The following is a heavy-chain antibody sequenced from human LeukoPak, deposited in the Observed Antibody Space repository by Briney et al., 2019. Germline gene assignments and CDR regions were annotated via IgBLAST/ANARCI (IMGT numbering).Heavy chain of an antibody. CDR3: ARDYSPPWVGFSNYYGMDV. Sequence: GGSLRLSCAASGFTFSNYWMHWVRQAPGKGLVWVSRINTDGSNTRYADSVKGRFTISRDNAKNSLYLQMNSLRAEDTAMYYCARDYSPPWVGFSNYYGMDVWGQGTTVTVSS. D-gene: IGHD1-26*01. V-gene: IGHV3-74*01. CDR2: INTDGSNT. J-gene: IGHJ6*02. CDR1: GFTFSNYW.